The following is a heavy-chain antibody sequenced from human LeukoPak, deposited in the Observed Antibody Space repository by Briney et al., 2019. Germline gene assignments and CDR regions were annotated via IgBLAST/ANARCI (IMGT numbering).Heavy chain of an antibody. CDR2: VYHSGST. D-gene: IGHD5-24*01. Sequence: SETLSLTCAVSGDSISTNHWWSWVRPPPGKGLEWIGEVYHSGSTNYNPSLKSRVTISVDKSKNLFSLKLTSVTAADTAMYYCVSARWDYWGQGTLVTVSS. CDR1: GDSISTNHW. J-gene: IGHJ4*02. CDR3: VSARWDY. V-gene: IGHV4-4*02.